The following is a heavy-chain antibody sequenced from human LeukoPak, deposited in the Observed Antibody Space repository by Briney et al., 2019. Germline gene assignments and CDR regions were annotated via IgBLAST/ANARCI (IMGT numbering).Heavy chain of an antibody. CDR1: GGTFSSYA. V-gene: IGHV1-69*04. CDR3: ARLYYYGSGRENFDY. D-gene: IGHD3-10*01. Sequence: GSSAKASCKASGGTFSSYAISWVRQAPGQGLEWMGRIIPILGIANYAQKFQGRVTITADKSTSTAYMELSSLRSEDTAVYYCARLYYYGSGRENFDYWGQGTLVTVSS. J-gene: IGHJ4*02. CDR2: IIPILGIA.